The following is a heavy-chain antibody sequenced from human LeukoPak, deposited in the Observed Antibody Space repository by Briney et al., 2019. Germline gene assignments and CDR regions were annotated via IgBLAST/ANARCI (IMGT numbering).Heavy chain of an antibody. J-gene: IGHJ3*02. CDR2: INPDGSTI. Sequence: GGSLRLSCAASGFTFSSNWMHWVRQAPGKGLVWASRINPDGSTINYADSVKGRFTISRDNSKNTLYLQMNSLRAEDTAVYYCAKGVWFGELSSAFDIWGQGTMVTVSS. CDR3: AKGVWFGELSSAFDI. D-gene: IGHD3-10*01. CDR1: GFTFSSNW. V-gene: IGHV3-74*01.